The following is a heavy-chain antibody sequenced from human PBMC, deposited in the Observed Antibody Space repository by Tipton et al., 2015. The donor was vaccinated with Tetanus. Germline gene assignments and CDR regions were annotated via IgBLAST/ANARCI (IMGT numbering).Heavy chain of an antibody. CDR3: ARGIRRGWPPSDY. V-gene: IGHV4-34*01. Sequence: TLSLTCAVYGGSFSGYYWSWIRQPPGKGLEWIGEINHSGSTNYNPSLKSRVTISVDTSKNQFSLKLSSVTVADTAVYYCARGIRRGWPPSDYWGQGTLVTVSS. CDR1: GGSFSGYY. CDR2: INHSGST. D-gene: IGHD3-10*01. J-gene: IGHJ4*02.